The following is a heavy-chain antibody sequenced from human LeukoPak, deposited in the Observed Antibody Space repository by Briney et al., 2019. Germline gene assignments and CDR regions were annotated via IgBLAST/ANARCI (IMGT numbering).Heavy chain of an antibody. CDR1: GFNFNIYG. V-gene: IGHV3-21*01. D-gene: IGHD2-21*02. CDR2: ISSESTNI. CDR3: SRDGSGSGDV. J-gene: IGHJ4*02. Sequence: GGSLRLSCAASGFNFNIYGMNWVRQAPGKGLEWVSSISSESTNIYYTDSVKGRFTIARDNAKNSLYLQMNCLIPEDTAVYYCSRDGSGSGDVWGQGTLVTVSS.